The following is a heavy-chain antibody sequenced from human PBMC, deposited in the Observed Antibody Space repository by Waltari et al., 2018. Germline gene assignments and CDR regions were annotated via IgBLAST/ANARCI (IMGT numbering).Heavy chain of an antibody. J-gene: IGHJ4*02. CDR2: VYYGGST. CDR1: GGSISSRGYY. D-gene: IGHD3-9*01. Sequence: QLQLQESGPGLVKPSETLSLTCTVSGGSISSRGYYWGWIRQPPGKGLEWIGNVYYGGSTYYNPSLESRVTVSLASSENQFSLKLTSVTAADTAVYYCARERDGYYNPYFDYWGQGTLVTVSS. CDR3: ARERDGYYNPYFDY. V-gene: IGHV4-39*07.